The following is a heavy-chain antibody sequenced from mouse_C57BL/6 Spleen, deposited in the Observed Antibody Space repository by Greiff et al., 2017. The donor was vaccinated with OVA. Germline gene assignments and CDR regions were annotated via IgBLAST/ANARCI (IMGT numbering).Heavy chain of an antibody. CDR2: IDPSVSYT. CDR1: GYTFTSYW. CDR3: SRLMDSSGYFDY. D-gene: IGHD3-2*01. Sequence: QVQLQQPGAELVMPGASVKLSCKASGYTFTSYWMPWVKQRPGQGLEWIGEIDPSVSYTNYNQKLKGKFTLTVDNSSSTVYMQLSSLTSEDSAVDYCSRLMDSSGYFDYWGQGTTLTVSS. V-gene: IGHV1-69*01. J-gene: IGHJ2*01.